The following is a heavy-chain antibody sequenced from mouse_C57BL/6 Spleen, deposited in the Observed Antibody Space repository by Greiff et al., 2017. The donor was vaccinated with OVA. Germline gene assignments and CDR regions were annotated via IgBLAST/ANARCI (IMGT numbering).Heavy chain of an antibody. V-gene: IGHV1-15*01. CDR3: TREGAYDYDEAWFAY. CDR2: IDPETGGT. CDR1: GYTFTDYE. J-gene: IGHJ3*01. D-gene: IGHD2-4*01. Sequence: QVQLKQSGAELVRPGASVTLSCKASGYTFTDYEMHWVKQTPVHGLEWIGAIDPETGGTAYNQKFKGKAILTADKSSSTAYMELRSLTSEDSAVYYCTREGAYDYDEAWFAYWGQGTLVTVSA.